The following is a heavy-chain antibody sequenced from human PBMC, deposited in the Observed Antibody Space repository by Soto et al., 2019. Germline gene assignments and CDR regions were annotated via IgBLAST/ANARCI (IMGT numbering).Heavy chain of an antibody. Sequence: PSETLSLTCAVSGGSISSGGYSWSWIRQPPGKGLEWIGYIYHSGSTYYNPSLKSRVTISVDRSKNQFSLKLSSVTAADTAVYYCARHGFGPLHGLVDVWGQGTTVTVS. D-gene: IGHD3-10*01. V-gene: IGHV4-30-2*01. CDR1: GGSISSGGYS. CDR3: ARHGFGPLHGLVDV. J-gene: IGHJ6*02. CDR2: IYHSGST.